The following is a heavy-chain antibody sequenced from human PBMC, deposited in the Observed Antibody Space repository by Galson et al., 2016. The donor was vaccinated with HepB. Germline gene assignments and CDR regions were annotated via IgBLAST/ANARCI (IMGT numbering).Heavy chain of an antibody. CDR3: VRGFSHSSPPGP. Sequence: SLRLSCAASGFTFSGYAIHWVRQVPGKGLVWVSRMSSDGSDIRYADSLKDRFTISRDDAKNTVHLQMNSLRVEDTAVYYCVRGFSHSSPPGPWGQGILVTVSS. J-gene: IGHJ5*02. CDR1: GFTFSGYA. CDR2: MSSDGSDI. V-gene: IGHV3-74*01. D-gene: IGHD4-11*01.